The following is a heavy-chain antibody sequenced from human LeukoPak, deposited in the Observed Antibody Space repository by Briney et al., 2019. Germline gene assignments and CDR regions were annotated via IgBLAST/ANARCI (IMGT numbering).Heavy chain of an antibody. CDR2: IYYSGST. D-gene: IGHD6-13*01. Sequence: SETLSLTCTVSGGSISNYHWGWIRQPPGKGLEWIGYIYYSGSTNDNPSLKSRVTISVDTSKNQFSLKLSSVTAADTAVYYCARGRQQLSYWGQGTLVTVSS. J-gene: IGHJ4*02. CDR3: ARGRQQLSY. V-gene: IGHV4-59*01. CDR1: GGSISNYH.